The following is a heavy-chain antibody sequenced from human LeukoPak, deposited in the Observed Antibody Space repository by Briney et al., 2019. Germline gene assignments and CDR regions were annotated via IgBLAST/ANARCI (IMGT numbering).Heavy chain of an antibody. J-gene: IGHJ4*02. CDR2: TYYSGNT. D-gene: IGHD3-16*01. CDR1: GGSISSYY. Sequence: PSETLSLTCTVSGGSISSYYWSWIRQPPGKGLEWIEYTYYSGNTNYNPSLKSRVAISVDTSKNQFSLKLSSVTAADTAVYYCARGGVSAPIDCWGRGTLVTVSS. V-gene: IGHV4-59*01. CDR3: ARGGVSAPIDC.